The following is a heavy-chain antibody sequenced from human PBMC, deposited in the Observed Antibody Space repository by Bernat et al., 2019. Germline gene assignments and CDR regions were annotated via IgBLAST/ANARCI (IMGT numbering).Heavy chain of an antibody. J-gene: IGHJ4*02. D-gene: IGHD5-12*01. Sequence: EVQLVESGGGLVKPGGSLRLSCAASGFTFSNAWMSWVRQAPGKGLEWFGRIKSKTDGGTTDYAAPVKGRFTISRDDSKNTLYLQMNSLRAEDTAVYYCAREVHLRLGYFYFDYWGQGTLVTVSS. CDR1: GFTFSNAW. V-gene: IGHV3-15*01. CDR3: AREVHLRLGYFYFDY. CDR2: IKSKTDGGTT.